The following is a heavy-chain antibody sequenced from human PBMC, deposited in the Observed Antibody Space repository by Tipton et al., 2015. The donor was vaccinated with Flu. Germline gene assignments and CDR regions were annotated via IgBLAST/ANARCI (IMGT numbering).Heavy chain of an antibody. CDR3: AREGSLTIFGVVTYNWFDP. D-gene: IGHD3-3*01. CDR1: GGSISSSSYY. CDR2: IYYSGST. V-gene: IGHV4-39*07. J-gene: IGHJ5*02. Sequence: TLSLTRTVSGGSISSSSYYWGWIRQPPGKGLEWIGSIYYSGSTYYNPSLKSRVTISVDTSKDQFSLKLSSVTAADTAVYYCAREGSLTIFGVVTYNWFDPWGQGTLVTVSS.